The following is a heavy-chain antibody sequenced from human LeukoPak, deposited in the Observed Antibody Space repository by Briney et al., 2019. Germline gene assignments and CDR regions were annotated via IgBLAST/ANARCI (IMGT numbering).Heavy chain of an antibody. J-gene: IGHJ3*02. CDR3: ARSIQLDPWGAFDI. D-gene: IGHD1-1*01. CDR2: LYPGGST. V-gene: IGHV3-53*01. Sequence: PGGSLSLSCAASGITVSNNYIAWVRQAPGKGLEWVSVLYPGGSTYYPDSVKGRFTFSRDNSKNTLYLQMTSVRAEDTAVYYCARSIQLDPWGAFDIWGQGTMVTVSS. CDR1: GITVSNNY.